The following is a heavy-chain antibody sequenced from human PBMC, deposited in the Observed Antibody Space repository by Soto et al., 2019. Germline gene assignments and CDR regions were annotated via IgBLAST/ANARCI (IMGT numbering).Heavy chain of an antibody. J-gene: IGHJ4*02. CDR3: ARGVTAGVDY. D-gene: IGHD1-26*01. CDR2: MEPSSGRT. CDR1: GYSFTGLD. V-gene: IGHV1-8*01. Sequence: GASVKVSCKASGYSFTGLDINWVRQTTGQGLEWMGWMEPSSGRTGYAQKFQGRVTMTRDRSINTAYMELSSLTSDDTAFYYCARGVTAGVDYWGQGTLVTVSS.